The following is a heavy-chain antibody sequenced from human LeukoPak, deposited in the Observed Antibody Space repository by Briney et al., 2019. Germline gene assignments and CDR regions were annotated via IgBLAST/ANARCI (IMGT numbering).Heavy chain of an antibody. D-gene: IGHD3-10*01. V-gene: IGHV1-2*02. CDR3: AKSRGRTDGSGNYRYYFDY. Sequence: ASVKVSCKSSGYTFTGYYLHWVRQAPGRGLEWMGWINPNNGGTSFAQKFQGRVTMTRDTSISTAYMELSSLRSDDTAVFYCAKSRGRTDGSGNYRYYFDYWGQGTLVTVSS. J-gene: IGHJ4*02. CDR2: INPNNGGT. CDR1: GYTFTGYY.